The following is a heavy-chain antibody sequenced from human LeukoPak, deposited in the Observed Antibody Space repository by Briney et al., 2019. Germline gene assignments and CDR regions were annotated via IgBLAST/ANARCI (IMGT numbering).Heavy chain of an antibody. CDR2: ISGYNGVT. Sequence: ASVKVSCKASGYTFTSYGISWVRQAPGQGLEWVGWISGYNGVTNYAQNFPDRVTMTMDTSTTTVFMELRILRSDDTAVDYCARDRAAGSSDYWGQGTLVTVSS. D-gene: IGHD2-15*01. V-gene: IGHV1-18*01. J-gene: IGHJ4*02. CDR1: GYTFTSYG. CDR3: ARDRAAGSSDY.